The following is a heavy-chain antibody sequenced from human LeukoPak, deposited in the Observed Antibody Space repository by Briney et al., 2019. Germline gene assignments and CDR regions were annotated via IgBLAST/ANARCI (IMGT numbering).Heavy chain of an antibody. J-gene: IGHJ6*03. CDR2: MNCYSGST. CDR1: GYTFTGYY. CDR3: ARGLRARTDFYYYMDV. V-gene: IGHV1-8*03. Sequence: ASVKVSCKASGYTFTGYYMHWVRQAPGQGLECMGWMNCYSGSTGYAKKFQGRVTFTRNTSISTSYMELSSLRSEDTAVYYCARGLRARTDFYYYMDVWGKGTTVIVSS. D-gene: IGHD1-1*01.